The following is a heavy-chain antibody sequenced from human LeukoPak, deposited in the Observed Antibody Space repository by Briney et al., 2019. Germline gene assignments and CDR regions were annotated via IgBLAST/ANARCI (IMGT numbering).Heavy chain of an antibody. V-gene: IGHV3-9*01. CDR2: ISWNSGRI. CDR3: ARERNTAIVTAFDI. Sequence: PGGSLRLSCAASGFTFDDYAMHWVRQAPGKGLEWVSGISWNSGRIGYADSVKGRFTISRDNAKNSLYLQMNSLRAEGSAVYYCARERNTAIVTAFDIWGQGTVVTVSS. J-gene: IGHJ3*02. D-gene: IGHD5-18*01. CDR1: GFTFDDYA.